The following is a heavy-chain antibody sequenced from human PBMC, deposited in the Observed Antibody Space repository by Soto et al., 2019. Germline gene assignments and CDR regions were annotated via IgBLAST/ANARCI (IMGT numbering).Heavy chain of an antibody. V-gene: IGHV4-4*02. J-gene: IGHJ2*01. D-gene: IGHD6-13*01. CDR3: ARDPGQGIAAAGGYFDL. Sequence: QVQLQESGPGLVKPSGTLSLTCAVSGGSISSSNWWSWVRQPPGKGLEWIGEIYHSGSTNYNPSLKSRVTISVDKSKNQFSLKLSPVTAADTAVYYCARDPGQGIAAAGGYFDLWGRGTLVTVSS. CDR2: IYHSGST. CDR1: GGSISSSNW.